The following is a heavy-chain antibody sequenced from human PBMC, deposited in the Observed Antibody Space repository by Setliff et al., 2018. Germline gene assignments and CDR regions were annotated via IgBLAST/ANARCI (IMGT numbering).Heavy chain of an antibody. Sequence: LSLTCTVSGDSISSTSYQWGWVRQPPGKGLEWIGSIYYTGTAYYNPSLKSRVTISVDTSKNQFSLQVTSVTATDTAVYYCARHEFVGGYYGSVTYRHFDYWGQGILVTVSS. D-gene: IGHD3-10*01. V-gene: IGHV4-39*01. J-gene: IGHJ4*02. CDR2: IYYTGTA. CDR1: GDSISSTSYQ. CDR3: ARHEFVGGYYGSVTYRHFDY.